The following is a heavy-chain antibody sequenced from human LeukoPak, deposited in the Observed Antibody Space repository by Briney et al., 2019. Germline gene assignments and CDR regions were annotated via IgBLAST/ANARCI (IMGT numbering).Heavy chain of an antibody. D-gene: IGHD1-26*01. CDR2: TSYDGRDE. V-gene: IGHV3-30*18. Sequence: SGGSLRLSCAASGFTFSTYGMHWVRQAPGKGLEGVAVTSYDGRDEYHADSVKGRFTISRDNSKNTLFLQMNSLRAEDTAVYYCAKDTGSYYYGMDVWGQGTTVTVSS. CDR1: GFTFSTYG. CDR3: AKDTGSYYYGMDV. J-gene: IGHJ6*02.